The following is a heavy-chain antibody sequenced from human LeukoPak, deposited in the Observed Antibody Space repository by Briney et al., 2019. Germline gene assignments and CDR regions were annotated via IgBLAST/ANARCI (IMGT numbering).Heavy chain of an antibody. D-gene: IGHD3-9*01. V-gene: IGHV4-61*02. J-gene: IGHJ4*02. CDR1: GGSISSGSYY. Sequence: PSETLSLTCTVSGGSISSGSYYWSWIRQPAEKGLEWIGRIYTSGSTNYNPSLKSRVTISVDTSKNQFSLKLSSVTAADTAVYYCARERLLTGYSYFDYWGQGTLVTVSS. CDR2: IYTSGST. CDR3: ARERLLTGYSYFDY.